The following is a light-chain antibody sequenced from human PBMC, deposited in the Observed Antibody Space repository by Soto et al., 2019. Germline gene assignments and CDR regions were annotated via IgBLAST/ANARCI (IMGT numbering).Light chain of an antibody. CDR1: SSDVGGYNY. Sequence: LTQPASVSGSPGQSITISCTGTSSDVGGYNYVSWYQQHPGKAPKLMIYEVSNRPSGVSNRFSGSKSGNTASLTISGLQAEDEADYYCSSYTRSTTQVFGTGTKVTVL. CDR3: SSYTRSTTQV. V-gene: IGLV2-14*01. J-gene: IGLJ1*01. CDR2: EVS.